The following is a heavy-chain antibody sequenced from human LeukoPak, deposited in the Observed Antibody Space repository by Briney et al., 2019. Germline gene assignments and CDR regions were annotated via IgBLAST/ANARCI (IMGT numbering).Heavy chain of an antibody. Sequence: SETLSLTCTVSGGSISSSNYYWGWIRQPPGKGLEWIGYIYYSGSTNYNPSLKSRVTISVDTSKNQFSLKLSSVTAADTAVYYCARIPPWGYYYMDVWGKGTTVTISS. CDR3: ARIPPWGYYYMDV. CDR1: GGSISSSNYY. CDR2: IYYSGST. V-gene: IGHV4-61*05. J-gene: IGHJ6*03. D-gene: IGHD2-21*01.